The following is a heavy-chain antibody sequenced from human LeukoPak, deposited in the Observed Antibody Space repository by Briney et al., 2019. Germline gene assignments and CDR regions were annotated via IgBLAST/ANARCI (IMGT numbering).Heavy chain of an antibody. Sequence: GGSLRLSCAASGFTFSSYSMNWVRQAPGKGLEWVSSISSSSSYIYYADSVKGRFTISRGNAKNSLYLQMNSLRAEDTAVYYCATYDYGGTHLQHWGQGSLVTVSS. CDR2: ISSSSSYI. J-gene: IGHJ1*01. CDR3: ATYDYGGTHLQH. D-gene: IGHD4-23*01. V-gene: IGHV3-21*01. CDR1: GFTFSSYS.